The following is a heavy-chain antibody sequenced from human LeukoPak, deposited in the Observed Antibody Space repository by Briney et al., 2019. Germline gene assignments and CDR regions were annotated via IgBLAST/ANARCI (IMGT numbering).Heavy chain of an antibody. CDR1: GGSISSYY. Sequence: SETLSLTCTVSGGSISSYYWSWIRQTPGKGLEWIAYIHSSGSTNYNPSLKSRVTISVDTSQNHFSLKVTSMTAADTGVYYCTRSLPGAVGAADFWGQGTLVTVSS. CDR2: IHSSGST. CDR3: TRSLPGAVGAADF. J-gene: IGHJ4*02. V-gene: IGHV4-59*01. D-gene: IGHD6-13*01.